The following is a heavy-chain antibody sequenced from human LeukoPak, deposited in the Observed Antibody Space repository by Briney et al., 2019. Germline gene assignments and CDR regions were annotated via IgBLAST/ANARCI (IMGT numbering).Heavy chain of an antibody. Sequence: GASVKVSCKASGYTFTSYYMHWVRQAPGQGLEWKGIINPSGGSTSYAQKFQGRVTMTRDTSTSTVYMELSSLRSDDTAVYYCARDIGYCSSTSCFYGMDVWGQGTTVTVSS. V-gene: IGHV1-46*01. J-gene: IGHJ6*02. CDR1: GYTFTSYY. CDR3: ARDIGYCSSTSCFYGMDV. D-gene: IGHD2-2*03. CDR2: INPSGGST.